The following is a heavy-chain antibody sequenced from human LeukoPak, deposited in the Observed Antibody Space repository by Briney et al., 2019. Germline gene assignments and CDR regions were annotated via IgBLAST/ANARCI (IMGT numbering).Heavy chain of an antibody. CDR3: ARILASIIDY. D-gene: IGHD5/OR15-5a*01. CDR2: ASAKTGDT. V-gene: IGHV1-18*01. Sequence: ASVKVSCKASGYTFTNYGITWVRQAPGQGLEWMGWASAKTGDTNYAQKFQGRVTMTTDTSTSTVYMELRSLRSDDTAVFYCARILASIIDYWGQGTLVTVSS. CDR1: GYTFTNYG. J-gene: IGHJ4*02.